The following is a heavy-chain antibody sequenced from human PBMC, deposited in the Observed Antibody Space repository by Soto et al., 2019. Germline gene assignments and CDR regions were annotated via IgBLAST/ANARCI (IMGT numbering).Heavy chain of an antibody. CDR2: IWYDGSNK. D-gene: IGHD1-20*01. CDR3: ARDVNGSMDV. V-gene: IGHV3-33*01. J-gene: IGHJ6*03. CDR1: GCNFSSYG. Sequence: GRSLRLSSAAAGCNFSSYGMHRVRQAPGKGLEWVAVIWYDGSNKYYADSVKGRFTISRDNSVNTLYLQMNSLRAEDTAVYYCARDVNGSMDVWGKGTTVTVSS.